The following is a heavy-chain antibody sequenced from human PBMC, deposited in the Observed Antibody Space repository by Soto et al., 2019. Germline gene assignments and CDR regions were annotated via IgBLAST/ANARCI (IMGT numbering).Heavy chain of an antibody. CDR1: GFTFTSSA. D-gene: IGHD3-22*01. V-gene: IGHV1-58*01. CDR3: AAGRYYYDSSGYYFSGAYYYYGMDV. Sequence: ASVKVSCKASGFTFTSSAVQWVRQARGQRLEWIGWIVVGSGNTNYAQKFQERVTITRDMSTSTAYMELSSLRSEDTAVYYCAAGRYYYDSSGYYFSGAYYYYGMDVWGQGTTVTVSS. CDR2: IVVGSGNT. J-gene: IGHJ6*02.